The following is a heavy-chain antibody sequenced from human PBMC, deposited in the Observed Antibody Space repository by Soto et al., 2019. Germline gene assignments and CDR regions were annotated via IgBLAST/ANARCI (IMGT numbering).Heavy chain of an antibody. D-gene: IGHD2-8*02. Sequence: GGHPRNSCASSGFPFTYYWMNWVRQTLGKRLMEVSRISPDGSDVGDADSVDGRYTVSRANSKNTLYLQMPTPLAEATAMYSFGCWWRIVLVAHCRFDRWGEGSLVTVSS. CDR1: GFPFTYYW. J-gene: IGHJ4*02. CDR2: ISPDGSDV. V-gene: IGHV3-74*01. CDR3: GCWWRIVLVAHCRFDR.